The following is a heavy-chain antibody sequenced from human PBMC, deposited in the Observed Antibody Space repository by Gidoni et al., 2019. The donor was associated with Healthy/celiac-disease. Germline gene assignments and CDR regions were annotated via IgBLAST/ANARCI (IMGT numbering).Heavy chain of an antibody. D-gene: IGHD6-6*01. J-gene: IGHJ4*02. CDR3: ARGRRYPRSKYSSSSNDY. CDR1: GGSFSGYY. V-gene: IGHV4-34*01. Sequence: QVQLQQWGAGLLKPSETLSLTCAVYGGSFSGYYWSWIRQPPGKGLEWIGEINHSGSTNYNPSLKSRVTISVDTSKNQFSLKLSSVTAADTAVYYCARGRRYPRSKYSSSSNDYWGQGTLVTVSS. CDR2: INHSGST.